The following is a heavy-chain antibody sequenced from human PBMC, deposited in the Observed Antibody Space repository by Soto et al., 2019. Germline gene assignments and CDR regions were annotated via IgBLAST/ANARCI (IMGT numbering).Heavy chain of an antibody. CDR2: INPNSGGT. CDR3: ARERRLTIRHYYYGMDV. D-gene: IGHD3-3*01. Sequence: ASVKVSCKASGYTFTGYYMHWVRQAPGQGLEWMGWINPNSGGTNYAQKFQGWVTMTRDTSISTAYMELSRLRSDDTAVYYCARERRLTIRHYYYGMDVWGQGTTVTVSS. J-gene: IGHJ6*02. CDR1: GYTFTGYY. V-gene: IGHV1-2*04.